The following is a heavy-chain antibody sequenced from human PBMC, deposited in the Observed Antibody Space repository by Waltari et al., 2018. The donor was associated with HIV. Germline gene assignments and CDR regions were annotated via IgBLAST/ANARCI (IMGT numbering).Heavy chain of an antibody. Sequence: QVQLAQSGAEVKKPGASVKVSCKASGFTFTGYYIHWVRQAPGQGLEWMGWINPNSGGTNYAQKFQGRVTMTRDTSISTAYMELSRLRSDDTSVYYCARDRARTTDYYYYGMDVWGQGTTVTVSS. J-gene: IGHJ6*02. CDR3: ARDRARTTDYYYYGMDV. V-gene: IGHV1-2*02. CDR2: INPNSGGT. CDR1: GFTFTGYY. D-gene: IGHD1-7*01.